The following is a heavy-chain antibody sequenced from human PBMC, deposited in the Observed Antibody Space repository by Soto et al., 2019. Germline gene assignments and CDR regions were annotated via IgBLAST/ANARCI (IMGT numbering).Heavy chain of an antibody. J-gene: IGHJ4*02. Sequence: QVQLVQSGAEVKTPGSSVRVSCKTAGRTFLISAIAWVRQAPGQGLEWMGGIIPILGTIHIAQHLQGRVNFTADRSTSAAYMDRSSLRSEDTATYLCARVREGEQPSNHYDFDYWGQG. CDR3: ARVREGEQPSNHYDFDY. D-gene: IGHD3-16*01. CDR1: GRTFLISA. CDR2: IIPILGTI. V-gene: IGHV1-69*06.